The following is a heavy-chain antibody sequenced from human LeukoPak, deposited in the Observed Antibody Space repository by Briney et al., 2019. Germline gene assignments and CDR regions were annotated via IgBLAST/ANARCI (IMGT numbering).Heavy chain of an antibody. Sequence: PGGSLRLSCSASRFTFSSYAMHWVRQAPGKGLEYDSAISSNGGSTYYADSVKGRFTISRDNSKNMLYLQMNSLRAEDTAVYYCAKYTATGSTRWFDPWGQGTLVTVSS. J-gene: IGHJ5*02. CDR1: RFTFSSYA. CDR2: ISSNGGST. D-gene: IGHD2-2*01. V-gene: IGHV3-64*04. CDR3: AKYTATGSTRWFDP.